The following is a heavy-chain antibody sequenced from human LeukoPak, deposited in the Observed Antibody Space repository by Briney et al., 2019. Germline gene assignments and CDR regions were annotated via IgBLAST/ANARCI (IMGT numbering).Heavy chain of an antibody. V-gene: IGHV5-51*01. CDR3: ASAIVGAPSPDY. Sequence: GASLQISCKCSGYIFTNFWIGWVRQLPGKGVEWMGVIYPGDSDTRYSPSFRGQVTISADKSISTAYLQWSSLKASDTAMYYCASAIVGAPSPDYWGQGTLVTVSS. D-gene: IGHD1-26*01. J-gene: IGHJ4*02. CDR2: IYPGDSDT. CDR1: GYIFTNFW.